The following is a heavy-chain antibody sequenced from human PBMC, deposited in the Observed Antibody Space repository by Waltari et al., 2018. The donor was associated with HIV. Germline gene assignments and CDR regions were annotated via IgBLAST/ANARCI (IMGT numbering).Heavy chain of an antibody. J-gene: IGHJ6*02. D-gene: IGHD1-26*01. Sequence: EVQLVESGGGLIEPGGSLRLSCAASGLTVSSNYMSWVRQAPGKGLEWVSVIYSGGSRYYADSVKGRFTISRDNSKNTLSLHRNSLGPEDTAVYYCARDPRSSGYYGMDVWGQGTTVTVSS. CDR1: GLTVSSNY. CDR3: ARDPRSSGYYGMDV. V-gene: IGHV3-53*01. CDR2: IYSGGSR.